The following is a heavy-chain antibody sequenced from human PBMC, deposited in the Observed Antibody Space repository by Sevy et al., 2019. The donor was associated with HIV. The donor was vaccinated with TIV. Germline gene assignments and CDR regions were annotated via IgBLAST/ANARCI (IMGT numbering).Heavy chain of an antibody. J-gene: IGHJ6*02. CDR1: GFTFNSYW. V-gene: IGHV3-7*01. CDR2: INQDGSEK. Sequence: GGSLRLSCSTSGFTFNSYWLTWVRQAPGKGLEWVANINQDGSEKNYVDSVKGRFTISRDNAQKSVFLQMRALRAADTGVYYCAREGSSYDTYYNHYAMDVWGQGTTVTLSS. D-gene: IGHD5-12*01. CDR3: AREGSSYDTYYNHYAMDV.